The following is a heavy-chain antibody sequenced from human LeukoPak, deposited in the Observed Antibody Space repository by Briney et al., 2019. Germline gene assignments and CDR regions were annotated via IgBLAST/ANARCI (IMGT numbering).Heavy chain of an antibody. CDR2: ISPSGGIT. CDR1: GFTFSSHG. D-gene: IGHD3-22*01. J-gene: IGHJ4*02. CDR3: AKDPTDFDSSGQTYFDN. V-gene: IGHV3-23*01. Sequence: PGGSLRLSCAASGFTFSSHGMNWVRQAPGKGLEWVSGISPSGGITYYTDSVKGRFTISRDNSKNTLYLQMNSLKAEDTAMYYCAKDPTDFDSSGQTYFDNWGQGTLVTVSS.